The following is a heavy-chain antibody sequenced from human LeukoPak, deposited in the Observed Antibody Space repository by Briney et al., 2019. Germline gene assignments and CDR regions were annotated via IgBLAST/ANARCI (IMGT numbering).Heavy chain of an antibody. CDR3: ARDKGVVGTLAP. CDR1: GITFSRFW. CDR2: INQDGSEK. J-gene: IGHJ5*02. D-gene: IGHD1-26*01. V-gene: IGHV3-7*01. Sequence: GGSLRLSCAASGITFSRFWMSWVRQAPGKGLQWVANINQDGSEKHYVDSVKGRFTISRDNAKNSLYLQMNSLRAEDTAIYYCARDKGVVGTLAPWGQGTLVTVSS.